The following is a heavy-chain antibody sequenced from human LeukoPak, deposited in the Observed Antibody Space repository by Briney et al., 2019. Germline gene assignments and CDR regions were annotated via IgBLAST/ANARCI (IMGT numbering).Heavy chain of an antibody. CDR2: INPSGGST. V-gene: IGHV1-46*01. CDR1: GYTFTSYY. CDR3: ARGSIVGATIGLGSRY. Sequence: ASVKVSCKASGYTFTSYYMHWVRQAPGQGLEWMGIINPSGGSTSYAQKFQGRVTMTRDMSTSTVYMELSSLRSDDTAVYYCARGSIVGATIGLGSRYWGQGTLVTVSS. J-gene: IGHJ4*02. D-gene: IGHD1-26*01.